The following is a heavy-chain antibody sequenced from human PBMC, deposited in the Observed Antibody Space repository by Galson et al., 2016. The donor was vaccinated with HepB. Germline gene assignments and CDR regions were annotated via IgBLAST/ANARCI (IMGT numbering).Heavy chain of an antibody. CDR3: LRSAYSGSYFDY. J-gene: IGHJ4*02. CDR2: IYSGDRT. CDR1: GFTVSSNS. Sequence: SLRLSCAASGFTVSSNSMTWVRQAPGKGLEWVSSIYSGDRTYYADSVKGRFTISSHNSKNTLYHQMNSLRTDDTAVYYCLRSAYSGSYFDYWGQGTLVTVSS. D-gene: IGHD1-26*01. V-gene: IGHV3-53*04.